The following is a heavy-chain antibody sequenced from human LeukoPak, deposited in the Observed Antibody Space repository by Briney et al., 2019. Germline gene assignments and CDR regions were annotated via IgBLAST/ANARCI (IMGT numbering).Heavy chain of an antibody. V-gene: IGHV1-2*02. Sequence: GASVKVSCKASGYTFTGYYMHWVRQAPGQGLEWMGWINPNSGGTNYAQKFQGRVTMTRDTSISTAYMELSRLRSDDTAVYYCARDPRGSIAAAGWPGFNPDIWGQGTMVTVSS. CDR2: INPNSGGT. J-gene: IGHJ3*02. CDR1: GYTFTGYY. D-gene: IGHD6-13*01. CDR3: ARDPRGSIAAAGWPGFNPDI.